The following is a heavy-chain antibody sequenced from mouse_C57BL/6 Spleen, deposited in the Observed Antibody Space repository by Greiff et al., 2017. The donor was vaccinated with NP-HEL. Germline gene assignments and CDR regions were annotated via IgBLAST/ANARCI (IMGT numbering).Heavy chain of an antibody. CDR1: GFTFSSYA. Sequence: DVKLVESGGGLVKPGGSLKLSCAASGFTFSSYAMSWVRQTPEKRLEWVATISDGGSYTYYPDNVKGRFTISRDNAKNNLYLQMSHLKSEDTAMYYCARDYYGSEDAMDYWGQGTSVTVSS. CDR2: ISDGGSYT. D-gene: IGHD1-1*01. CDR3: ARDYYGSEDAMDY. V-gene: IGHV5-4*01. J-gene: IGHJ4*01.